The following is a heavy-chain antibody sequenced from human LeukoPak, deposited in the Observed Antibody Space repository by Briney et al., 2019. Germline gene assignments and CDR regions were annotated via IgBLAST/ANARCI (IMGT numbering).Heavy chain of an antibody. D-gene: IGHD6-13*01. Sequence: SETLSLTCTVSGGSISTYYWSWIRQPAGKGLEWIGRIYNSGDTNYNPSLKSRVTMSVDTSRDQFSLKLSSVTAADTAVYYCATVVWQQFDYWGQGTLVTVSS. CDR2: IYNSGDT. J-gene: IGHJ4*02. CDR1: GGSISTYY. V-gene: IGHV4-4*07. CDR3: ATVVWQQFDY.